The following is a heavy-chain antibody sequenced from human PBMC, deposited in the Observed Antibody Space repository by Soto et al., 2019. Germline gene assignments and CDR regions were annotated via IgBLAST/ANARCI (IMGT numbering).Heavy chain of an antibody. Sequence: SEPLSLTCAVYGGSFSGYYWSWIRQPPGKGLEWIGEINHSGSTNYNPSLKSRVTISVDTSKNQFSLKLSSVTFADTAVYYCARDLNGNNDYWGQGTLVTVSS. CDR2: INHSGST. V-gene: IGHV4-34*01. J-gene: IGHJ4*02. CDR3: ARDLNGNNDY. CDR1: GGSFSGYY.